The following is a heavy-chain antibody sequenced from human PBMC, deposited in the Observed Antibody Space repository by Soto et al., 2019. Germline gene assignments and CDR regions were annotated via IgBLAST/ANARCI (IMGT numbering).Heavy chain of an antibody. D-gene: IGHD3-10*01. Sequence: PGGSLRLSCAASGFTFSSYAMSWVRQAPGKGLEWVSAISGSGGSTYYADSVKGRFTISRDNSKNTLYLQMNSLRAEDTAVFYCAKDRLHCVSMVRGGRDCWGQGTMCSVAS. V-gene: IGHV3-23*01. CDR3: AKDRLHCVSMVRGGRDC. J-gene: IGHJ4*02. CDR2: ISGSGGST. CDR1: GFTFSSYA.